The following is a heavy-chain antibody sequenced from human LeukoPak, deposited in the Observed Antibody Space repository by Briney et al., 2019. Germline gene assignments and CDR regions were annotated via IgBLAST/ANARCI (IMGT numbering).Heavy chain of an antibody. Sequence: PGGSLRLSCAASGFTSSSYEMNWVRQAPGKGLEWVSYISGGGTTIFYADSVKGQFTISRDNAKNSLYLHMNSLSAEDTAVYFCATETENSNYDAFDIWGQGTLVTVSS. J-gene: IGHJ3*02. V-gene: IGHV3-48*03. D-gene: IGHD4-11*01. CDR3: ATETENSNYDAFDI. CDR2: ISGGGTTI. CDR1: GFTSSSYE.